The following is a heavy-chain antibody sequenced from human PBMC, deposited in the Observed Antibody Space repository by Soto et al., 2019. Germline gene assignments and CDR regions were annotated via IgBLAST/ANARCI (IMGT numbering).Heavy chain of an antibody. J-gene: IGHJ2*01. CDR3: ARGSHIVVVTAINWYFDL. D-gene: IGHD2-21*02. Sequence: GESLKISCAASGFTFSSYSMNWVRQAPGKGLESVSYISSSSSTIYYADSVKGRFTISRDNAKNSLYLQMNSLRDEDTAVYYCARGSHIVVVTAINWYFDLWGRGTLVTVSS. CDR2: ISSSSSTI. V-gene: IGHV3-48*02. CDR1: GFTFSSYS.